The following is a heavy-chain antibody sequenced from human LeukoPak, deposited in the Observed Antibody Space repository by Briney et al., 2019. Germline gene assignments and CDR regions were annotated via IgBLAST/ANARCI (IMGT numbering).Heavy chain of an antibody. D-gene: IGHD6-19*01. CDR2: MNPNSGYT. CDR3: ARVAGSIDY. J-gene: IGHJ4*02. Sequence: ASVKVSCKTSGYTFTTYDINWVRQATGQGLEWMGWMNPNSGYTGYAQKFQGRVTITRDTSISTAYMELSSLGSEDTAVYCCARVAGSIDYWGQGTLVTVSS. CDR1: GYTFTTYD. V-gene: IGHV1-8*03.